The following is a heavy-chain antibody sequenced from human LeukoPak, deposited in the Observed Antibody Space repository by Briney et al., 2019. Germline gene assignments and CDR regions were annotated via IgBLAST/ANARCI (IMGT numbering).Heavy chain of an antibody. CDR3: ARAEYSGSYPLWY. Sequence: GGSLRLSCAASGFTFSDYYMTWIRQAPGKGLEWVSYISSSGTTIYYADSVKGRFAISRDNTKSSLYLQMNSLRAEDTAVYYCARAEYSGSYPLWYWGQGTLVTVSS. CDR1: GFTFSDYY. J-gene: IGHJ4*02. D-gene: IGHD1-26*01. V-gene: IGHV3-11*01. CDR2: ISSSGTTI.